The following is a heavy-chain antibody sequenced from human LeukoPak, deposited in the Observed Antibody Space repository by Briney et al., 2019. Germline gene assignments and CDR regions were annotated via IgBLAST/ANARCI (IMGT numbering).Heavy chain of an antibody. D-gene: IGHD3-22*01. Sequence: PSQTLSLTCTVSGGSISSGGYFWSWIRQYPGKGLEWIGYISYSGSTYYNPILKSRVTISVDTSKNQFSLKLRSVTAADKAVYYCAREVEYYDSSGYSNYFDYWGQGTLVTVSS. CDR3: AREVEYYDSSGYSNYFDY. V-gene: IGHV4-31*03. CDR1: GGSISSGGYF. CDR2: ISYSGST. J-gene: IGHJ4*02.